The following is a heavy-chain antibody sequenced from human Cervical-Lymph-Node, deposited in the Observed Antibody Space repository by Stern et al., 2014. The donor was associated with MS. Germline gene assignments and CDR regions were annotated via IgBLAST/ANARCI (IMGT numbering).Heavy chain of an antibody. CDR3: ARSNWDDAPNFEF. V-gene: IGHV4-59*01. J-gene: IGHJ4*02. CDR1: GGSISGYY. Sequence: QVQLVESGPGLVEPSETLSLTCTVSGGSISGYYWTWILQPPGKGLEGIGYIYDSGSTRYNPALKSRVSASLDTSKNQFSLKLTSVAAADTAVYYCARSNWDDAPNFEFWGQGTLVTVSS. D-gene: IGHD1-1*01. CDR2: IYDSGST.